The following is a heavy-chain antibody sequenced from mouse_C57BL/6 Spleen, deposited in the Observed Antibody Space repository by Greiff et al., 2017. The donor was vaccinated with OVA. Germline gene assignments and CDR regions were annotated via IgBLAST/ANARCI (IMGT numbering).Heavy chain of an antibody. Sequence: EVQLVESGGGLVKPGGSLKLSCAASGFTFSSYAMSWVRRTPEKRLEWVATISDGGSYTYYPDNVKGRFTISRDNAKNNLYLQMSHLKSEDTAMYYCARERSSSTFDDWGQGTTLTVSS. D-gene: IGHD1-1*01. CDR1: GFTFSSYA. V-gene: IGHV5-4*01. CDR2: ISDGGSYT. CDR3: ARERSSSTFDD. J-gene: IGHJ2*01.